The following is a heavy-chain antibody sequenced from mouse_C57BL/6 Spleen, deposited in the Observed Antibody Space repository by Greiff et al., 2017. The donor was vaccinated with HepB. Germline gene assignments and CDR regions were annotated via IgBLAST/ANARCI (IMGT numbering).Heavy chain of an antibody. CDR2: IHPNSGST. J-gene: IGHJ4*01. V-gene: IGHV1-64*01. CDR1: GYTFTSYW. Sequence: QVQLQQPGAELVKPGASVKLSCKASGYTFTSYWMHWVKQRPGQGLEWIGMIHPNSGSTNYNEKFKSKATLTVDKSSSTAYMQLSSLTSEDSAVYYCATTAQAHAMDYWGQGTSVTVSS. D-gene: IGHD3-2*02. CDR3: ATTAQAHAMDY.